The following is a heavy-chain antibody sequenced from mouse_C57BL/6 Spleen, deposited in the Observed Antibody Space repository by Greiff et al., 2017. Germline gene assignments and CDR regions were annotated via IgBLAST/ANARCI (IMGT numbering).Heavy chain of an antibody. CDR3: ACDYPY. Sequence: VQLQQPGAELVMPGASVKLSCKASGYTFTSYWMHWVKQRPGQGLEWIGEIDPSDSYTNYNKKFKGKSTLTVDKSSSAAYRQLSSLTSEDSAVYYCACDYPYGGQGTLVTVSA. J-gene: IGHJ3*01. CDR1: GYTFTSYW. V-gene: IGHV1-69*01. CDR2: IDPSDSYT. D-gene: IGHD2-4*01.